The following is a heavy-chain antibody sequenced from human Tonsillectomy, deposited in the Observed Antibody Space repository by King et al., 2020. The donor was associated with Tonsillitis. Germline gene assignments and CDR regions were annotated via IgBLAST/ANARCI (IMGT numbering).Heavy chain of an antibody. Sequence: HVQLVESGAEVKKPGASVKVSCKASGYTFTSYYMHWVRQAPGQGLEWMGIINPSGGSTSYAQKFQGRVTMTRDTSTSTVYMELSSLRSEDTAVYYCAGDFFEGSGSYYNWGGYFCYWGQGTLVTVSS. CDR3: AGDFFEGSGSYYNWGGYFCY. CDR2: INPSGGST. J-gene: IGHJ4*02. V-gene: IGHV1-46*01. D-gene: IGHD3-10*01. CDR1: GYTFTSYY.